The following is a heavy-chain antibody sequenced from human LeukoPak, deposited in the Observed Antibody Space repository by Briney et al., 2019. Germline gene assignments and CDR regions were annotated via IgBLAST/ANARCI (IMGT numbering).Heavy chain of an antibody. J-gene: IGHJ6*02. CDR2: IIPIFGTA. CDR1: GGTFSSYA. CDR3: ARVVTRLREGAYQYDLDV. Sequence: ASVKVSCKASGGTFSSYAISWVRQAPGQGLEWMGGIIPIFGTANYAQKFQGRVTITRDTSASTAYMELSSLRSEDTAVYYCARVVTRLREGAYQYDLDVWGQGTTVTVSS. D-gene: IGHD3-16*01. V-gene: IGHV1-69*05.